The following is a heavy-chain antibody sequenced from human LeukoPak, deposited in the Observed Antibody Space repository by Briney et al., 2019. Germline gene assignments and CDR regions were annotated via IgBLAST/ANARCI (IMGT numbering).Heavy chain of an antibody. J-gene: IGHJ4*02. D-gene: IGHD2-2*01. CDR1: GYTFTGYY. CDR2: INPNSGGT. V-gene: IGHV1-2*02. Sequence: ASVKVSCKASGYTFTGYYMHWVRQAPGQGLEWMGWINPNSGGTNYAQKFQGRDTMTRDTSISTAYMELSRLRSDDTAVYYCARVRCSSTSCYNTIDYWGQGTLVTVSS. CDR3: ARVRCSSTSCYNTIDY.